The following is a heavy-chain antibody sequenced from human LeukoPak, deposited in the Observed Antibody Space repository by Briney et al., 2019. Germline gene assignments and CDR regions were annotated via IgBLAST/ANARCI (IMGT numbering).Heavy chain of an antibody. V-gene: IGHV1-69*04. CDR3: ASSGITMIAEYFDY. CDR1: GGTFSSYA. J-gene: IGHJ4*02. CDR2: IIPILGIA. Sequence: ASVKVSCKASGGTFSSYAISWVRQAPGQGLEWMGRIIPILGIANYAQKFQGRVTITADKSTSTAYMELSSLRSEDTAVYYCASSGITMIAEYFDYWGQGTLATVSS. D-gene: IGHD3-22*01.